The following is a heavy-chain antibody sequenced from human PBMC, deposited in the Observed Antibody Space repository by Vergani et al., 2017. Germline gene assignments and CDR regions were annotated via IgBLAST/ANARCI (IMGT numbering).Heavy chain of an antibody. V-gene: IGHV3-11*04. Sequence: QVQLVESGGGLVKPGGSLRLSCAASGFTFSDYYMSWIRQAPGKGLEWVSYISSSGSTVYYADSVKGRFTISRDNSKNTLYLQMNSLMAEDTAVYYCARDHGDYRGGVYYYYYMDVWGKGTTVTVSS. CDR1: GFTFSDYY. CDR2: ISSSGSTV. CDR3: ARDHGDYRGGVYYYYYMDV. D-gene: IGHD4-17*01. J-gene: IGHJ6*03.